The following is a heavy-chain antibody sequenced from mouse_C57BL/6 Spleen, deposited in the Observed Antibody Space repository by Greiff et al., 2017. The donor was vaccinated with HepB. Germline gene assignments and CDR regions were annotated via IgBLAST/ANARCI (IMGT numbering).Heavy chain of an antibody. Sequence: QVHVKQPGAELVKPGASVKMSCKASGYTFTSYWITWVKQRPGQGLEWIGDIYPGSGSTNYNEKFKSKATLTVDTSSSTAYMQLSSLTSEDSAVYDCARLGMGGYFVWYFGVWGTETTVTVSS. CDR1: GYTFTSYW. CDR3: ARLGMGGYFVWYFGV. V-gene: IGHV1-55*01. J-gene: IGHJ1*03. D-gene: IGHD2-3*01. CDR2: IYPGSGST.